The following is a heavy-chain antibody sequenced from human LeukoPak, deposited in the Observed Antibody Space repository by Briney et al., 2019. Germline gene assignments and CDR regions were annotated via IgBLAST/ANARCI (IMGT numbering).Heavy chain of an antibody. CDR2: IIPIFGTA. V-gene: IGHV1-69*13. J-gene: IGHJ4*02. CDR3: ARDVGDYLYYFDC. D-gene: IGHD4-17*01. Sequence: ASVKVSCKASGGTFSSYAISWVRQAPGQGLEWMGGIIPIFGTANYAQKFQGRVTITADESTSTAYMELSSLRSEDTAVYYCARDVGDYLYYFDCWGQGTLVTVSS. CDR1: GGTFSSYA.